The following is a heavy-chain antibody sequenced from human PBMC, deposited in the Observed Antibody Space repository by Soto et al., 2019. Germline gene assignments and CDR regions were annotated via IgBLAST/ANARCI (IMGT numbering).Heavy chain of an antibody. CDR1: GGSISSYY. CDR3: ARSPFGELGEYFDY. CDR2: IYYSGST. J-gene: IGHJ4*02. Sequence: QVQLQESGPGLVKPSETLSLTCTVSGGSISSYYWSWIRQPPGKGLEWIGYIYYSGSTNYNPSLMSRVTISRDTSTTQFVLKLTSVTAADTAIYYCARSPFGELGEYFDYWGQGTLVTVSS. V-gene: IGHV4-59*01. D-gene: IGHD3-10*01.